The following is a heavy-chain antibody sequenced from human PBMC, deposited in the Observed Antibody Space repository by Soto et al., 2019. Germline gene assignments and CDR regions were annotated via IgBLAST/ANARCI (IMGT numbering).Heavy chain of an antibody. D-gene: IGHD5-18*01. CDR2: INPSGGST. Sequence: ASVKVSCKASGYTFTSYGISWVRQAPGQGLEWMGIINPSGGSTSYAQKIQGRVTMTRDTSTSTVYMELSSLRSEDTAVYYCARANRKIQLWSLLGYYGMDVWGQGTTVTVS. V-gene: IGHV1-46*01. CDR1: GYTFTSYG. J-gene: IGHJ6*02. CDR3: ARANRKIQLWSLLGYYGMDV.